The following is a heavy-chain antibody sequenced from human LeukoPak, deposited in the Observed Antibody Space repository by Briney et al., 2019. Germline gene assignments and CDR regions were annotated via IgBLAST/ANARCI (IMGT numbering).Heavy chain of an antibody. D-gene: IGHD3-9*01. CDR1: GGSISSSSYY. J-gene: IGHJ4*02. CDR3: ARENDILTGYYDY. V-gene: IGHV4-39*07. Sequence: TPSETLSLTCTVSGGSISSSSYYWGWIRQPPGKGLEWIGSIYYSGSTYYNPSLKSRVTISVDTSKNQFSLKLSSVTAADTAVYYCARENDILTGYYDYWGQGTLVTVSS. CDR2: IYYSGST.